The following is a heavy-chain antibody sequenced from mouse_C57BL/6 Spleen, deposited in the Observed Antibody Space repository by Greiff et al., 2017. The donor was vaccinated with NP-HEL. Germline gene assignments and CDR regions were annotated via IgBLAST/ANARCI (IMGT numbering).Heavy chain of an antibody. Sequence: QVQLQQSGAELARPGASVKLSCKASGYTFTSYGISWVKQRTGQGLEWIGEIYPRSGNTYYNEKFKGKATLTADKSSSTAYMELRSLTSEDSAVYFCARGYYYGSSPRYWYFDVWGTGTTVTVSS. J-gene: IGHJ1*03. V-gene: IGHV1-81*01. CDR2: IYPRSGNT. CDR1: GYTFTSYG. D-gene: IGHD1-1*01. CDR3: ARGYYYGSSPRYWYFDV.